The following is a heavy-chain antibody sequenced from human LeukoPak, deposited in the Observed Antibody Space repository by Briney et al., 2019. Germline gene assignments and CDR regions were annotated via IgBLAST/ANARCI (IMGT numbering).Heavy chain of an antibody. V-gene: IGHV3-11*01. CDR3: ARDRGYYYDSSGYSMDY. CDR1: GFTFSDYY. J-gene: IGHJ4*02. Sequence: PGGSLRLSCAASGFTFSDYYMSWIRQAPGKGPEWVSYISSSGSTIYYADSVKGRFTISRDNAKNSLYLQMNSLRAEDTAVYYCARDRGYYYDSSGYSMDYWGQGTLVTVSS. D-gene: IGHD3-22*01. CDR2: ISSSGSTI.